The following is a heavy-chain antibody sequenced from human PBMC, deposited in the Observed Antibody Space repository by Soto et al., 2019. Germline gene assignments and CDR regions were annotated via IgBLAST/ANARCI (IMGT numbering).Heavy chain of an antibody. CDR2: ILPLSGTS. Sequence: SVKVSCKASGGTFSAYAISWVRQAPGQGLEWMGGILPLSGTSNYTQKLQGRVTMTTDTSTSTAYMELRSLRSDDTAVYYCARVEGITMVRGAPDYWGQGTLVTVSS. D-gene: IGHD3-10*01. CDR1: GGTFSAYA. V-gene: IGHV1-69*05. CDR3: ARVEGITMVRGAPDY. J-gene: IGHJ4*02.